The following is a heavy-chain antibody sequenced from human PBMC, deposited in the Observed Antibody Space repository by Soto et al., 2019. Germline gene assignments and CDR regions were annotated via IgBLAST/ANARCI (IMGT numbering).Heavy chain of an antibody. J-gene: IGHJ4*02. Sequence: EEQVVESGGDLVEPGGSLRLSCETSGFMFSSAWMSWVRQAPGKGLEWVARIKSKKDGGARDYAAPVNGRFGISRDDSKSTVYLQMNSLRAEDTALYYCVEGWNDFWGQGTLVTVSS. V-gene: IGHV3-15*01. CDR1: GFMFSSAW. D-gene: IGHD1-1*01. CDR3: VEGWNDF. CDR2: IKSKKDGGAR.